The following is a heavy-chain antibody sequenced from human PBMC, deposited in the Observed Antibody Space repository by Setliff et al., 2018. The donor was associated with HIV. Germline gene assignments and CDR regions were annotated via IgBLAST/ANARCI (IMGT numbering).Heavy chain of an antibody. D-gene: IGHD2-21*02. Sequence: PSETLSLTCTVSGGSISSGDYYWSWIRQPPGKGLEWIGYIYYSGSTYYNPSLKSRVTISVDTSKNQFSLKLSSVTAADTAMYYCARSPYCGGDCAIGLDYWGQGTLVTVSS. J-gene: IGHJ4*02. CDR1: GGSISSGDYY. CDR2: IYYSGST. V-gene: IGHV4-30-4*08. CDR3: ARSPYCGGDCAIGLDY.